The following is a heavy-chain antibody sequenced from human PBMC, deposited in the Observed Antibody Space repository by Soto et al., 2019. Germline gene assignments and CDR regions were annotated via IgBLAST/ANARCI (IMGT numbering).Heavy chain of an antibody. CDR2: INPHGGST. CDR1: RDTFTSYY. V-gene: IGHV1-46*01. Sequence: ASVKVSCKAPRDTFTSYYINWVRQAPGQGLEWMGVINPHGGSTAYAQKFKGRVTLTRDTSASTVYMEVSSLRAEDTAVYYCAREYYYDSSGYLSAMGYFDYWGQGTLVTVSS. J-gene: IGHJ4*02. CDR3: AREYYYDSSGYLSAMGYFDY. D-gene: IGHD3-22*01.